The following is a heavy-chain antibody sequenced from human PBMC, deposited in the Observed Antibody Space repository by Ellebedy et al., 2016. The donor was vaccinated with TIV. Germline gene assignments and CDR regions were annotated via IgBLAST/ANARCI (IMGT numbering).Heavy chain of an antibody. D-gene: IGHD2-8*01. Sequence: GESLKISCAASGFTFSSYAMSWVRQAPGKGLEWASAISGSGGSTYYADSVKGRFTISRDNSKNTLYLQMNSLRAEDTAVYYCAKATRWMLLSAEYFQHWGQGTLVTVSS. CDR2: ISGSGGST. V-gene: IGHV3-23*01. CDR3: AKATRWMLLSAEYFQH. J-gene: IGHJ1*01. CDR1: GFTFSSYA.